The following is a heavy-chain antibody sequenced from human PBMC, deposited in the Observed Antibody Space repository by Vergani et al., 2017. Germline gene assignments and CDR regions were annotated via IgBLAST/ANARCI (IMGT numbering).Heavy chain of an antibody. V-gene: IGHV4-61*02. J-gene: IGHJ4*02. D-gene: IGHD2-15*01. Sequence: QVQLQESGPGLVKPSQTLSLTCTVSGGSINSHNYYWSWIRQPAGKGLEWIGRIHTSGSTNYNPSLKSRFTMSEDTSKNQFSLTLTCVTAADTAVYFCAIGSCLGDSCYKPLFDYWGQGILVTVSS. CDR1: GGSINSHNYY. CDR2: IHTSGST. CDR3: AIGSCLGDSCYKPLFDY.